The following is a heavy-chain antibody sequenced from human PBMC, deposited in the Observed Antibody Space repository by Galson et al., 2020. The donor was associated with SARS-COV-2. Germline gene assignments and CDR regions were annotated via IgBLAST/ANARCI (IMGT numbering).Heavy chain of an antibody. Sequence: GESLKISCAASGFTFSNYAMSWVRQAPGKTLEWVSGITGSGSTTYYADSVKGRSTISRDNSKNTLDLQLKSLRAEDTAIYYCGKQGGLRPLQYYFDVWGQGALVTVSS. D-gene: IGHD3-16*01. CDR3: GKQGGLRPLQYYFDV. J-gene: IGHJ4*02. V-gene: IGHV3-23*01. CDR1: GFTFSNYA. CDR2: ITGSGSTT.